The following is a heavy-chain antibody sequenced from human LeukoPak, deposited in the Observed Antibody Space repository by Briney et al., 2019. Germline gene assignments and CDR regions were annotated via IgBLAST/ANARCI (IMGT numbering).Heavy chain of an antibody. D-gene: IGHD6-19*01. Sequence: GGSLRLSCAASGFTFSSYEMNWVRQAPGKGLEWVSYISSSGSTIYYADSVKGRFTISRDNAKNSLYLQMNSLRAEDTAVYYCARDRSGWYNYYYYYYMDVWGKGTTVTISS. CDR3: ARDRSGWYNYYYYYYMDV. V-gene: IGHV3-48*03. J-gene: IGHJ6*03. CDR2: ISSSGSTI. CDR1: GFTFSSYE.